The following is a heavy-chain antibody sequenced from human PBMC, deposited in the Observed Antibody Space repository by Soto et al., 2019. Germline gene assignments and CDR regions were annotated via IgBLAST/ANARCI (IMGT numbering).Heavy chain of an antibody. CDR2: ISGSGGST. V-gene: IGHV3-23*01. J-gene: IGHJ4*02. D-gene: IGHD5-12*01. CDR3: AKDEWDIVATISAFDY. CDR1: GFTFSSYA. Sequence: PGGSLRLSCAASGFTFSSYAMSWVRQAPGKGLEWVSAISGSGGSTYYADSVKGRFTISRDNSKNTLYLQMNSLRAEDTAVYYCAKDEWDIVATISAFDYWGQGTLVTVSS.